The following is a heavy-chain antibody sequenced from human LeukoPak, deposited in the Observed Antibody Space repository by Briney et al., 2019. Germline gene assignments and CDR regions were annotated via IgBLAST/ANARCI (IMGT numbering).Heavy chain of an antibody. J-gene: IGHJ4*02. CDR1: GGSISSSNYY. CDR3: ARTLSSGWFDY. CDR2: IYYSGST. Sequence: SETLSLTCTVSGGSISSSNYYWGWIRQPPGKGLEWIGSIYYSGSTSYNPSLKSRVTISVDTSKNQFSLKLSSVTAADTAVYYCARTLSSGWFDYWGQGTLVTVSS. V-gene: IGHV4-39*07. D-gene: IGHD6-19*01.